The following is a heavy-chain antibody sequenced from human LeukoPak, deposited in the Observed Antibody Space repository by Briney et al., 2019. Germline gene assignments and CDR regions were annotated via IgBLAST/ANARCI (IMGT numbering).Heavy chain of an antibody. Sequence: ASVKVSCKASGGIFSSYAISWVRQAPGQGLEWMGGIIPIFGTANYAQKFQGRVTITADESTSTAYMELSSLRSEDTAVYYCAREVRRFGRKFDPWGQGTLVTVSS. CDR2: IIPIFGTA. V-gene: IGHV1-69*13. CDR1: GGIFSSYA. D-gene: IGHD3-10*01. J-gene: IGHJ5*02. CDR3: AREVRRFGRKFDP.